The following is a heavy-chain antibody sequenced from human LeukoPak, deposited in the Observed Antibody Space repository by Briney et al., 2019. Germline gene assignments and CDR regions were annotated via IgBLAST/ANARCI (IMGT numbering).Heavy chain of an antibody. V-gene: IGHV1-69*05. CDR2: IIPIFGTA. CDR1: GGTFSSYA. CDR3: ARTTTVSFDY. D-gene: IGHD4-17*01. J-gene: IGHJ4*02. Sequence: SVKVSCKASGGTFSSYAISWVRQAPGQGLEWMGRIIPIFGTANYAQKFQGRVTMTKDISTSTAYMELRSLTSDDTAAYYCARTTTVSFDYWGQGTLVTVSS.